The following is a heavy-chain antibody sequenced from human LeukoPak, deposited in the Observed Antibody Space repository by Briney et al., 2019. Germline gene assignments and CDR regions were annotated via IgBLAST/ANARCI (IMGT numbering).Heavy chain of an antibody. CDR3: ARQISDYYYYYMDV. Sequence: KASETQSLTCTVSGGSISSSNYYWGWIRQPPGKGLERIGTIYYSGTTYYNPSLESRVTIFEDTSKNQFSLMLTSVTAADTAVYYCARQISDYYYYYMDVWGKGTTVTVSS. D-gene: IGHD2-15*01. V-gene: IGHV4-39*01. J-gene: IGHJ6*03. CDR2: IYYSGTT. CDR1: GGSISSSNYY.